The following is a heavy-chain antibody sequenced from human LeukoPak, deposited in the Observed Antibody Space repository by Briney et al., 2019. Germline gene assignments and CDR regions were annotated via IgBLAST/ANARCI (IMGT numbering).Heavy chain of an antibody. CDR3: ARNCGGDCFIPYFDY. CDR2: IIPIFGTA. D-gene: IGHD2-21*01. Sequence: SVKVSCKASGGTFSSYAISWVRQTPGQGLEWMGGIIPIFGTANYAQKFQGRVTITADESTSTAYMELSSLRSEDTAVYYCARNCGGDCFIPYFDYWGQGTLVTVSS. CDR1: GGTFSSYA. J-gene: IGHJ4*02. V-gene: IGHV1-69*01.